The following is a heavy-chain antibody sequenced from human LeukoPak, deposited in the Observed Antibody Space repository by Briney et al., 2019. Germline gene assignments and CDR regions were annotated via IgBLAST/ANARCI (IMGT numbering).Heavy chain of an antibody. CDR2: IYHSGST. CDR1: GGSISSGGYY. Sequence: SETLSLTCTVSGGSISSGGYYWSWIRQPPGKGLEWIGYIYHSGSTYYNPSLKSRVTISVDRSKNQFSLKLSSVTAADTAVYYCTCHSKEWLFGYWGQGTLVTVSS. CDR3: TCHSKEWLFGY. V-gene: IGHV4-30-2*01. D-gene: IGHD3-3*01. J-gene: IGHJ4*02.